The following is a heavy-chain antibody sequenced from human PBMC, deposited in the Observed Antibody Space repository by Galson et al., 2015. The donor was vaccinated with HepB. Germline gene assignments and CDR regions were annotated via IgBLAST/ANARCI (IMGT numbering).Heavy chain of an antibody. V-gene: IGHV1-46*03. D-gene: IGHD3-9*01. J-gene: IGHJ4*02. CDR3: ARDHTTLTGYSPFDH. CDR1: GYSFTSYY. Sequence: SVKVSCKASGYSFTSYYMHWVRQAPGQGLEWMGVINPSGGSTTYAQEFQGRGTMTRDTSTSTVYMELSSLRPDDTAVYYCARDHTTLTGYSPFDHWGQGTLVTVSS. CDR2: INPSGGST.